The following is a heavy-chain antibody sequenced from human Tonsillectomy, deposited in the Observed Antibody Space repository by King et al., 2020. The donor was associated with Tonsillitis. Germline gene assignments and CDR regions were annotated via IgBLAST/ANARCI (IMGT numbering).Heavy chain of an antibody. CDR2: IYYGGTT. D-gene: IGHD5-18*01. J-gene: IGHJ4*02. Sequence: VQLVESGGGLVQPGGSLRLSCAASGFTVSSNYMNWVRQAPGKGLQGGSVIYYGGTTYYADSVKGRFTISRDNSKNTLYLQMNSLRAEDTAVYYCARDAGYSSGFYDYWGQGTLVTVSS. V-gene: IGHV3-66*01. CDR3: ARDAGYSSGFYDY. CDR1: GFTVSSNY.